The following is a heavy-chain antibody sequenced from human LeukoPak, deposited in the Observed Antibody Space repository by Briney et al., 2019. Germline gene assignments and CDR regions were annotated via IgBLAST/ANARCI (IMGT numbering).Heavy chain of an antibody. V-gene: IGHV3-9*01. D-gene: IGHD2-21*01. CDR1: GFTFDDYG. J-gene: IGHJ6*02. CDR2: VSRNGYSI. CDR3: ARVMDVMIGHGYYDNGLDV. Sequence: PGGSLRLSCAASGFTFDDYGFHWVRQAPGKGLEWVSGVSRNGYSIGNADSVKGRFTISRDNAKSSLYLQMNSLRVEDTALYFCARVMDVMIGHGYYDNGLDVWGQGTTVTVSS.